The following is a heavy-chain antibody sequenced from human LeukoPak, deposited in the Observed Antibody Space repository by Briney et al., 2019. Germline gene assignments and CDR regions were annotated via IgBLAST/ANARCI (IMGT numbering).Heavy chain of an antibody. CDR3: ARDRRIPVRYFDL. CDR2: IWYDGSDK. V-gene: IGHV3-33*08. Sequence: QPGGSLRLSCAASGFSASNYGMHWVRQAPGKGLEWVAVIWYDGSDKYYADSVKGRFTISRDNSKNTLYLQMNSLRAEDTAVYYCARDRRIPVRYFDLWGRGTLVTVSS. CDR1: GFSASNYG. D-gene: IGHD2-2*01. J-gene: IGHJ2*01.